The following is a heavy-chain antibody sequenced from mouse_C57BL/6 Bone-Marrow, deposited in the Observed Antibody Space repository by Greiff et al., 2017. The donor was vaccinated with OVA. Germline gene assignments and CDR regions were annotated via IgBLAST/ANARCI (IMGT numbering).Heavy chain of an antibody. CDR3: ARGRDGYDSAWFAY. J-gene: IGHJ3*01. CDR2: ISNGGGST. D-gene: IGHD2-2*01. Sequence: EVQLVESGGGLVQPGGSLKLSCAASGFTFSDYYMYWVRQTPEKRLEWVAYISNGGGSTYYPDTVKGRFTISRDNAKNTLYLQMSRLKSEDTAMYYCARGRDGYDSAWFAYWGQGTLVTVSA. CDR1: GFTFSDYY. V-gene: IGHV5-12*01.